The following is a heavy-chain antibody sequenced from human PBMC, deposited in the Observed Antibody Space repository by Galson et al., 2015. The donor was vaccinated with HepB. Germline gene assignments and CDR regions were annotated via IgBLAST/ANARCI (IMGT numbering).Heavy chain of an antibody. CDR2: INHSGST. V-gene: IGHV4-34*01. CDR1: GGSFSGYY. Sequence: SETLSLTCAAYGGSFSGYYWSWIRQPPGKGLEWIGEINHSGSTNYNPSLKSRVTISVDTSKNQFSLKLSSVTAADTAVYYCAREKQWLSSYYYYYGMDVWGQGTTVTVSS. CDR3: AREKQWLSSYYYYYGMDV. D-gene: IGHD6-19*01. J-gene: IGHJ6*02.